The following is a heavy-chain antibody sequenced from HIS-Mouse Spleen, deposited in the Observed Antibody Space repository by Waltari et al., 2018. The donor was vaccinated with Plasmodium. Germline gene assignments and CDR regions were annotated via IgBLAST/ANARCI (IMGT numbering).Heavy chain of an antibody. CDR1: GGSISSSSYY. J-gene: IGHJ4*02. CDR2: IYSRGSP. V-gene: IGHV4-39*01. D-gene: IGHD3-3*01. Sequence: QLQLQESGPGLVKPSETLSLTCTVSGGSISSSSYYWGWIRQPPGKGLEWIGSIYSRGSPGIRPAPKSRVPRSVDTSKTQFALELSSVTAADTAGYYCARQLAYCDFWSGYSRGYYFDYWGQGTLVTVSS. CDR3: ARQLAYCDFWSGYSRGYYFDY.